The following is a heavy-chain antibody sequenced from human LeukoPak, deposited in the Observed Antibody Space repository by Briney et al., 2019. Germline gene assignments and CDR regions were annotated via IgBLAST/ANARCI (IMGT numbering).Heavy chain of an antibody. Sequence: PGGSLRLSCAASRFAFSNYYMGWVRQAPGKGLEWVSVIYGGGATYYADSVKGRFTISRDNSKNTMYLQMNSLRVEDTAVYYCARRGNYVDYYMDVWGKGTTVTVSS. D-gene: IGHD1-7*01. J-gene: IGHJ6*03. CDR3: ARRGNYVDYYMDV. CDR2: IYGGGAT. V-gene: IGHV3-66*02. CDR1: RFAFSNYY.